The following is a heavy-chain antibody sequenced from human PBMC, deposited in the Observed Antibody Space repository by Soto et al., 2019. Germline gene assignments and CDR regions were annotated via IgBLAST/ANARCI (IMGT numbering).Heavy chain of an antibody. Sequence: SETLSLTCTVSGGSISSYYWSWIRQPPGKGLEWIGYIYYSGSTNYNPSLKSRVTISVDTSKNQFSLKLSSVTAADTAVYYCARSASDIVLMVYAIRAGLFDYWGQGTLVTVSS. CDR1: GGSISSYY. CDR3: ARSASDIVLMVYAIRAGLFDY. CDR2: IYYSGST. J-gene: IGHJ4*02. V-gene: IGHV4-59*08. D-gene: IGHD2-8*01.